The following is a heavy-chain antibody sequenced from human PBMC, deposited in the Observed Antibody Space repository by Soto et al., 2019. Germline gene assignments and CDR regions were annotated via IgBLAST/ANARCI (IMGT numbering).Heavy chain of an antibody. CDR1: GGSFSGYY. J-gene: IGHJ5*02. CDR2: INHSGRT. Sequence: SETLSLTCAVYGGSFSGYYWSWIRQPPGKGLEWIGEINHSGRTNYNPSLKSRVTISIDTSKNQFSLKLSSVTAADTAIYYCARDSLGIAWLGTGRSKNNWFDPWGQGTLVTVSS. D-gene: IGHD6-13*01. CDR3: ARDSLGIAWLGTGRSKNNWFDP. V-gene: IGHV4-34*01.